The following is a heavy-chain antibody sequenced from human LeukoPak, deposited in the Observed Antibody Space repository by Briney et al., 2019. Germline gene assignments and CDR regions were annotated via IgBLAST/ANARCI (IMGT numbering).Heavy chain of an antibody. J-gene: IGHJ4*02. CDR2: INQDGSEK. D-gene: IGHD6-13*01. V-gene: IGHV3-7*01. Sequence: PGGSLRLSCAASGFTFRSHWMSWVRQAPGKGLEWVANINQDGSEKYSVDSVKGRFTISRDNAKTSLFLQMNSLRAEDTAVYYCARGRGSRWYLSYFDYWGQGTLVTVSS. CDR3: ARGRGSRWYLSYFDY. CDR1: GFTFRSHW.